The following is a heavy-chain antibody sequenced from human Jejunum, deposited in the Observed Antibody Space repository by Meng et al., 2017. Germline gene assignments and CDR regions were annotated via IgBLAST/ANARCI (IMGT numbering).Heavy chain of an antibody. D-gene: IGHD2-2*01. J-gene: IGHJ5*01. CDR3: ARVKLSYCSRTSCYVFDP. V-gene: IGHV4-31*03. Sequence: SETLSLTCTISGDSISSDTYYWSWIRQHPGRGLEWIGYLFYTGSTYYSPSLKSRVTMSVDTSKTQFSLKLSSVTAADTAVYYCARVKLSYCSRTSCYVFDPWGQGTPVT. CDR1: GDSISSDTYY. CDR2: LFYTGST.